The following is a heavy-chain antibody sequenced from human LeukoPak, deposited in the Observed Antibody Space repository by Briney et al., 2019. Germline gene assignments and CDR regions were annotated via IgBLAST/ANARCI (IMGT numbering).Heavy chain of an antibody. CDR3: ARQNAKYSSSWYPYSDY. V-gene: IGHV4-59*08. J-gene: IGHJ4*02. Sequence: SETLSLTCTVSGGSISSYSWSWIRQPPGKGLEWIGYIYYSGSTNYNPSLKSRVTISVDTSKNQFSLKLSSVTAADTAVYYCARQNAKYSSSWYPYSDYWGQGTLVTVSS. CDR2: IYYSGST. D-gene: IGHD6-13*01. CDR1: GGSISSYS.